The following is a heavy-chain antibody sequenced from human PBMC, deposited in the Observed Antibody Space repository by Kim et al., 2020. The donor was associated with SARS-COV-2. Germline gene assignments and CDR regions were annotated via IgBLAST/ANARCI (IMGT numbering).Heavy chain of an antibody. Sequence: SETLSLTCTVSGGSISSYYWSWIRQPPGKGLEWIGYIYYSGSTNYNPSLKSRVTISVDTSKNQFSLKLSSVTAADTAVYYCASTPHSSSWYRAYYGMDVWGQGTTVTVS. J-gene: IGHJ6*02. D-gene: IGHD6-13*01. CDR1: GGSISSYY. V-gene: IGHV4-59*13. CDR2: IYYSGST. CDR3: ASTPHSSSWYRAYYGMDV.